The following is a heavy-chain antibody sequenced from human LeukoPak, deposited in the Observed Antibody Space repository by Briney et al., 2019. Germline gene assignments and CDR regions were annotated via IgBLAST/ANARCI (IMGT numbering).Heavy chain of an antibody. CDR3: ARGGSAGSGIWFDP. CDR2: IYYSGST. Sequence: SETLSLTCTVSGGSISSYYWSWIRQPPGEGLGWIGYIYYSGSTNYNPSLKSRVTISVDTSKNQFSLKLSSVTAADTAVYYCARGGSAGSGIWFDPWGQGSLVTVSS. D-gene: IGHD3-10*01. J-gene: IGHJ5*02. CDR1: GGSISSYY. V-gene: IGHV4-59*01.